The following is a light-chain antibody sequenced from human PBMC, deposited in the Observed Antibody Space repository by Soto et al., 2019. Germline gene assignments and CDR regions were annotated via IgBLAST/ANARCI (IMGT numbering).Light chain of an antibody. CDR1: QSISRW. CDR3: HQYSGLYT. J-gene: IGKJ2*01. CDR2: KAS. Sequence: DIPMTQSPSALSASVGDRVTITCRASQSISRWLAWYQQKPGKAPKLLIYKASRLQGGVPSRFSGSGSGTEFTLTISGLQPDDVATYYCHQYSGLYTFGQGTKLEI. V-gene: IGKV1-5*03.